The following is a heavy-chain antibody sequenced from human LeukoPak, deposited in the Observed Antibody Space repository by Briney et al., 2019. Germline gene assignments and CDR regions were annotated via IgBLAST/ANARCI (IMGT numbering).Heavy chain of an antibody. V-gene: IGHV4-39*07. D-gene: IGHD6-13*01. J-gene: IGHJ4*02. CDR3: ARGQGNSWYFNRYYFDY. CDR2: IYYSGST. Sequence: PSETLSLTCTVSGGSISSNNYYWGWIRQPPGKGLEWIGSIYYSGSTYYNPSLKSQVTISVDTSKNQFSLKLNSVTAADTAVYYCARGQGNSWYFNRYYFDYWGQGTLVTVSS. CDR1: GGSISSNNYY.